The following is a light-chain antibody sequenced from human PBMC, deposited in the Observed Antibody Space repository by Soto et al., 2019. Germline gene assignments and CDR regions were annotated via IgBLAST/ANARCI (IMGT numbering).Light chain of an antibody. CDR1: NSNLGDYNY. Sequence: QSALTQPRSVSGSPGQSVAISCTGTNSNLGDYNYVSWYQQHPGKAPKLMISEVSKRPSGVPDRFSGSKSGNTASLTISGLQAEDEADYYCCSSAGTYTYVFGTGTKLTVL. CDR3: CSSAGTYTYV. J-gene: IGLJ1*01. CDR2: EVS. V-gene: IGLV2-11*01.